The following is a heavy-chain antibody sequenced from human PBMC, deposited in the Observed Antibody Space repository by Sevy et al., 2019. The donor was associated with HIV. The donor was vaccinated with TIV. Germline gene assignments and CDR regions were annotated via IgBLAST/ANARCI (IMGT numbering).Heavy chain of an antibody. CDR1: GFTLGDYA. V-gene: IGHV3-49*04. CDR2: MRSKAFAGTT. CDR3: VRSRLLGYTAMIPDY. J-gene: IGHJ4*02. Sequence: GGSLKLSCTTSGFTLGDYAMSWVRQAPGKGLEWVGFMRSKAFAGTTDYAASVQGRFTISTDDSKATARLQMNGLGTEDTGVYYCVRSRLLGYTAMIPDYWGQGTLVTVSS. D-gene: IGHD5-18*01.